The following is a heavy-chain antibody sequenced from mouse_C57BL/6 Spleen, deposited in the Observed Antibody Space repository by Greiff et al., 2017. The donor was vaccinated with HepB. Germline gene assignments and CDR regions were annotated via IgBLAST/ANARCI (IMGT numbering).Heavy chain of an antibody. V-gene: IGHV1-80*01. CDR2: IYPGDGDT. Sequence: QVQLKESGAELVKPGASVKISCKASGYAFSSYWMNWVKQRPGKGLEWIGQIYPGDGDTNYNGKFKGKATLTADKSSSTAYMQLSSLTSEDSAVYFCARFGGYYWYFDVWGTGTTVTVSS. CDR3: ARFGGYYWYFDV. CDR1: GYAFSSYW. D-gene: IGHD2-2*01. J-gene: IGHJ1*03.